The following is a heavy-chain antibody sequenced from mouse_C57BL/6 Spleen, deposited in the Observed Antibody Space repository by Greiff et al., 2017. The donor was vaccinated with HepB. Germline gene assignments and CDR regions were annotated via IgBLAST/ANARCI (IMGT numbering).Heavy chain of an antibody. V-gene: IGHV1-69*01. Sequence: QVQLQQSGAELVMPGASVKLSCKASGYTFTSYWMHWVKQRPGQGLEWIGEIDPSDSYTNYNQKFKGKSTLTVDKSSSTAYMQLSSLTSEDSAVYYGARGGGDYGFDYWGQGTTLTVSS. J-gene: IGHJ2*01. CDR3: ARGGGDYGFDY. D-gene: IGHD2-13*01. CDR2: IDPSDSYT. CDR1: GYTFTSYW.